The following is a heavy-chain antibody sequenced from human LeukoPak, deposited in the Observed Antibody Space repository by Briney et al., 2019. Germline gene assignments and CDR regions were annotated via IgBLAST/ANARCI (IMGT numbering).Heavy chain of an antibody. CDR2: IYYSGST. D-gene: IGHD3-22*01. J-gene: IGHJ3*02. CDR3: ARSYDSSGTGPDAFDI. CDR1: GGSISSYY. V-gene: IGHV4-59*08. Sequence: PSETLSLTCSVSGGSISSYYWSWIRQPPGKGLEWIGYIYYSGSTNYNPSLKSRVTISVDTSKNQFSLKLSSVTAADTAVYYCARSYDSSGTGPDAFDIWGQGTMVTVPS.